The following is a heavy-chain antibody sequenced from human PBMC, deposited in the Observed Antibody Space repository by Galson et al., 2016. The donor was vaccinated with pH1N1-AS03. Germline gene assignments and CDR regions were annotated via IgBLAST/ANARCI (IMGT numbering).Heavy chain of an antibody. J-gene: IGHJ4*02. Sequence: SLRLSCAASGFTFSYFGMHWVRQAPGKGLEWVAVILNDGRKRYYADSVKGRFTFSRDNSKNTLSLQMNSLTIEDTAVYYCAKDRNSVDGYLVDYFDCWGQGTLVTVSS. CDR1: GFTFSYFG. CDR2: ILNDGRKR. D-gene: IGHD5-24*01. V-gene: IGHV3-30*18. CDR3: AKDRNSVDGYLVDYFDC.